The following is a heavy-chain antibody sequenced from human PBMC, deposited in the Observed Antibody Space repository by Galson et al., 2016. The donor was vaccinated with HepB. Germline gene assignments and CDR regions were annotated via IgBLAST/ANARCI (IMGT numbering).Heavy chain of an antibody. CDR1: GGSVSSASHY. CDR3: AKDEGFYNGMDF. D-gene: IGHD2-2*02. Sequence: SETLSLTCTVSGGSVSSASHYWGWVRQPTGKGLEWIGYISDSESTNYNPSLKGRVTISLDRSKNQSSLRLNSVIAADTAVYYCAKDEGFYNGMDFWGQGTTVTVSS. CDR2: ISDSEST. J-gene: IGHJ6*02. V-gene: IGHV4-61*01.